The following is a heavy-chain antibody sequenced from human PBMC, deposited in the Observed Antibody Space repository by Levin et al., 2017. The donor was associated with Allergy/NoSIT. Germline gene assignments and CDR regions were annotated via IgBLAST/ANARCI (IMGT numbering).Heavy chain of an antibody. CDR3: ARGGGSGSYYRLDY. J-gene: IGHJ4*02. CDR1: RFTFSDYY. V-gene: IGHV3-11*05. CDR2: ISGSSGYT. D-gene: IGHD3-10*01. Sequence: SGGSLRLSCAASRFTFSDYYMSWIRQAPGKGLEWVSYISGSSGYTNYADSVKGRFTVSRDNAKNSLYLQMNSLRAEDTAVYYCARGGGSGSYYRLDYWGQGTLVTVSS.